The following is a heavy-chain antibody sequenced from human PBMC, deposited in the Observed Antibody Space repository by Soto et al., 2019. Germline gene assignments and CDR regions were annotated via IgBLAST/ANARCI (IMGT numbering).Heavy chain of an antibody. J-gene: IGHJ3*02. CDR3: ARIALLWGRDAFDI. CDR1: GDSVSSNSAA. V-gene: IGHV6-1*01. Sequence: QSQTLSLTCAISGDSVSSNSAAWNWIRQSPSRGLEWLGRTYYRSKWYNDYAVSVKSRITINPDTSKNQFSLQLNSVTPYDTAVYYCARIALLWGRDAFDIWGQGTMVTVSS. D-gene: IGHD7-27*01. CDR2: TYYRSKWYN.